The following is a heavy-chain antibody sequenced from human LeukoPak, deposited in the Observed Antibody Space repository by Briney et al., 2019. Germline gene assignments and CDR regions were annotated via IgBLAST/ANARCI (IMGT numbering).Heavy chain of an antibody. D-gene: IGHD6-25*01. J-gene: IGHJ3*02. CDR1: GFTFSTYA. CDR3: ERSISVGAFDI. CDR2: ISSDGSDE. V-gene: IGHV3-30*04. Sequence: GGSLRLSCAASGFTFSTYAMHWVRQAPGKGLEWVGVISSDGSDEWYAESAKGRFTISRDNSKNTLYLQIDSLGPEDTVIYYCERSISVGAFDIWGQGTMVTVSS.